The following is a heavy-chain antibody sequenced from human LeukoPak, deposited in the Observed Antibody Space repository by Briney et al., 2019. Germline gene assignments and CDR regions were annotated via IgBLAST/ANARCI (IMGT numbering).Heavy chain of an antibody. CDR1: GVSFSGYY. V-gene: IGHV4-59*01. Sequence: ASETLSLTCAVYGVSFSGYYWSWIRQPPGKGLEWIGYIYYSGSTNYNPSLKSRVTVSVDTSKNQFSLKLSSVTAADTAVYYCARGIPIVVVTAIRSYYYGMDVWGQGTTVTVSS. CDR2: IYYSGST. J-gene: IGHJ6*02. D-gene: IGHD2-21*02. CDR3: ARGIPIVVVTAIRSYYYGMDV.